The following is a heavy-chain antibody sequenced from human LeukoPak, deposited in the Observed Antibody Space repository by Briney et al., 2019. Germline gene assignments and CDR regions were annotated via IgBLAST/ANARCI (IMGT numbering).Heavy chain of an antibody. V-gene: IGHV3-23*01. J-gene: IGHJ4*02. Sequence: PGGSLRLSCAASGFTFSSYAMSWVRQAPGKGLEWVSAISGSGGSTYYADSVKGRFTISRDNSKNTLYLQMNSLRAEDTAVYYCAKDPIDYGGDRDFSDYWGQGTLVTVSS. CDR1: GFTFSSYA. D-gene: IGHD4-23*01. CDR3: AKDPIDYGGDRDFSDY. CDR2: ISGSGGST.